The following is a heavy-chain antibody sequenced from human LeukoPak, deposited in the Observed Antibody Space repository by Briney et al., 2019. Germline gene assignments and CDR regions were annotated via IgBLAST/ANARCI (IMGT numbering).Heavy chain of an antibody. D-gene: IGHD3-22*01. CDR1: GYSFTSYW. CDR3: ARLPAWDNDSSGYYYGDY. Sequence: PGESLKISCKGSGYSFTSYWIGWVRQMPGKGLEWMGIIYPGDSDTRYSPSFQGQVTISADKSISTAYLQWSSLKASDTAMYYCARLPAWDNDSSGYYYGDYWGQGTLVTVSS. V-gene: IGHV5-51*01. J-gene: IGHJ4*02. CDR2: IYPGDSDT.